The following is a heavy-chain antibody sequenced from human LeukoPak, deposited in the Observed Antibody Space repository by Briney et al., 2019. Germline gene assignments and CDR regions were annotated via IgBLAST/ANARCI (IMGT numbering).Heavy chain of an antibody. V-gene: IGHV1-69*05. Sequence: PVKVSCKASGGTFSSYAISWVRQAPGQGLEWMGGIIPIFGTANYAQKFQGRVTITTDESTSTAYMELSSLRSEDTAVYYCARVYGDHQDLKYYFDYWGQGTLVTVSS. J-gene: IGHJ4*02. D-gene: IGHD4-17*01. CDR1: GGTFSSYA. CDR3: ARVYGDHQDLKYYFDY. CDR2: IIPIFGTA.